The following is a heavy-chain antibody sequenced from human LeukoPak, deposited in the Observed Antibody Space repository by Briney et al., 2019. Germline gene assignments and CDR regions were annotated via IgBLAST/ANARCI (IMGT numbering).Heavy chain of an antibody. Sequence: ASVKVSCKASGYTFTSYYMHWVRQAPGQGLEWMGIINPSGGSTSYAQKFQGRVTMTRDMSTSTVYMELSSLRSDGTAVYYCARDQKVGLTYSSGWLDYWGQGTLVTVSS. CDR1: GYTFTSYY. V-gene: IGHV1-46*01. CDR3: ARDQKVGLTYSSGWLDY. CDR2: INPSGGST. D-gene: IGHD6-19*01. J-gene: IGHJ4*02.